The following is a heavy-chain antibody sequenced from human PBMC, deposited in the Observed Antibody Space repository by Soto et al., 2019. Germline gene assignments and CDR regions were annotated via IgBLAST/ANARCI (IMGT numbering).Heavy chain of an antibody. V-gene: IGHV4-59*02. CDR3: ARSRELPPIRPAYFDF. CDR2: IYHSGTT. CDR1: GASVSSYY. Sequence: SETLSLTCKVSGASVSSYYWGWIRQPPGKGLEWIGQIYHSGTTNYNPSLMSRVTISVDTSKDHFSLTLSSVTAADTAVYYCARSRELPPIRPAYFDFWGQGIKVTVYS. J-gene: IGHJ4*02. D-gene: IGHD1-7*01.